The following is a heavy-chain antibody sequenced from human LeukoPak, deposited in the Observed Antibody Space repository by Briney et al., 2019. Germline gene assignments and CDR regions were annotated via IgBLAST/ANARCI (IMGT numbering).Heavy chain of an antibody. Sequence: GGSLRLSCAASGFTFSSYAMSWVRQAPGKGLEWVSAISGSGGSTYYADSVKGRFTISRDNSENTLDLHMHSLRAEDTAVYYCAAKGNGYTGIYLFAHWGQGTLVTVSS. CDR3: AAKGNGYTGIYLFAH. CDR2: ISGSGGST. J-gene: IGHJ4*02. CDR1: GFTFSSYA. V-gene: IGHV3-23*01. D-gene: IGHD1-26*01.